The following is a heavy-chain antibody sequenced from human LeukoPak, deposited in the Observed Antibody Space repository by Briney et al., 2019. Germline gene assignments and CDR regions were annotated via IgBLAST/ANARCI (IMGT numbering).Heavy chain of an antibody. V-gene: IGHV3-21*01. CDR3: AAQQWLVTNYDY. D-gene: IGHD6-19*01. CDR2: ISSSSSYI. J-gene: IGHJ4*02. CDR1: GFTFSSYS. Sequence: GGSLRLSCAASGFTFSSYSMNWVRQAPGKGLEWVSSISSSSSYIYYADSVKGRFTISRDNARNSLYLQMNSLRAEDTAVYYCAAQQWLVTNYDYWGQGTLVTVSS.